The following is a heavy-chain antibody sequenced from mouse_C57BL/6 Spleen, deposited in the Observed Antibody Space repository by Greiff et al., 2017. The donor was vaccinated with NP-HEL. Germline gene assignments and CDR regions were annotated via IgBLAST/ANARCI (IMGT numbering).Heavy chain of an antibody. V-gene: IGHV6-3*01. CDR1: GFTFSNYW. J-gene: IGHJ2*01. CDR3: TGSPFNYFDY. Sequence: EVKLMESGGGLVQPGGSMKLSCVASGFTFSNYWMNWVRQSPEKGLEWVAQIRLKSDNYATHYAESVKGRFTISRDDSKSSVYLQMNNLRAEDTGIYYCTGSPFNYFDYWGQGTTLTVSS. CDR2: IRLKSDNYAT.